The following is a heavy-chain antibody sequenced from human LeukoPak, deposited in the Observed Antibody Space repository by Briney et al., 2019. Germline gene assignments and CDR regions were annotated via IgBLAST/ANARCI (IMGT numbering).Heavy chain of an antibody. D-gene: IGHD3-22*01. CDR1: GFTFSSYA. J-gene: IGHJ4*02. CDR2: TSGSGSNT. V-gene: IGHV3-23*01. Sequence: PGGTLRLSCAASGFTFSSYAMSWVRQAPGKGLEWVSGTSGSGSNTHYADSVKGRFTISRDNSKNTLYLQMNSLRAEDTALYYCAKASAYYYDSSGSHGAYVWGQGTLVTVTS. CDR3: AKASAYYYDSSGSHGAYV.